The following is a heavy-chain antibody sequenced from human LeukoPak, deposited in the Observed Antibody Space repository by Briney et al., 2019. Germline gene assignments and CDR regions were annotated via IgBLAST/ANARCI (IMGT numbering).Heavy chain of an antibody. CDR3: ARRLVGATSPYYFDS. D-gene: IGHD1-26*01. CDR1: GYTFTSYD. V-gene: IGHV1-8*01. Sequence: ASVKVSCKASGYTFTSYDINWVRQATGQGLEWMGWMNPNSGNTGYAQNFQGRVTMTRNTSISTAYMELSSLRSEDTAVYYCARRLVGATSPYYFDSWGQGTLATVSS. J-gene: IGHJ4*02. CDR2: MNPNSGNT.